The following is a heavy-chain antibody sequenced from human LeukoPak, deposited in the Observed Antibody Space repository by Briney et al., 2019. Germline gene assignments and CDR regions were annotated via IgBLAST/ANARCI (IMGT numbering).Heavy chain of an antibody. Sequence: PGGSLRLSCAASGFTFSSYAMSWVRQAPGKGLEWVSAISGSGGSTYYADSVKGRFTISRDNSKNTLYLQMNSLRAEDTAVYYCAKGDSSGWFYWYFDLWGRGTLVTVSS. V-gene: IGHV3-23*01. CDR3: AKGDSSGWFYWYFDL. J-gene: IGHJ2*01. CDR2: ISGSGGST. D-gene: IGHD6-19*01. CDR1: GFTFSSYA.